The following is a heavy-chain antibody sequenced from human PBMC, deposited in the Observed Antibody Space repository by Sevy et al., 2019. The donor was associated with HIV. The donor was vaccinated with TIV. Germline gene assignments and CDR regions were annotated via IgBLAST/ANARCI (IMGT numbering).Heavy chain of an antibody. J-gene: IGHJ4*02. CDR1: GFTFSKYW. D-gene: IGHD3-10*01. Sequence: GGSLRLSCAASGFTFSKYWMSWVRQAPWKGLEWVANINQDRSEKYYVDSVKGRFTISRDNGKNSLYLQMNSLRAEDTAVYYCARETGSSHFDYWGQGTLVTVSS. CDR2: INQDRSEK. CDR3: ARETGSSHFDY. V-gene: IGHV3-7*01.